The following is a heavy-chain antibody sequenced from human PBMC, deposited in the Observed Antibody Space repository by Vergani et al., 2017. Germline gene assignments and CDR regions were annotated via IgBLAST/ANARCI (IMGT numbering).Heavy chain of an antibody. Sequence: QVQLQESGPGLVKPSQTLSLTCTVSGGSISSSSYYWGWIRQPPGKGLEWIGSIYYSGSTYYNPSLKSRVTISVDTSKNQFSLKLSSVTAADTAVYYCASRYSSGWYYIGGYYGMDVWGQGTTVTVSS. CDR3: ASRYSSGWYYIGGYYGMDV. J-gene: IGHJ6*02. CDR1: GGSISSSSYY. CDR2: IYYSGST. V-gene: IGHV4-39*01. D-gene: IGHD6-19*01.